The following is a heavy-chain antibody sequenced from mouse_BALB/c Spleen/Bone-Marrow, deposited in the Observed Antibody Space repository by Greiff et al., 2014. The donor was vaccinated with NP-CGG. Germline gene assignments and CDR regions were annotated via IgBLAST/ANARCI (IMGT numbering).Heavy chain of an antibody. CDR3: ARPGGSREYYFDY. CDR1: GFTFSSYT. CDR2: ISNGGGST. Sequence: EVKLVESGGGLVQPGGSLKLSCAASGFTFSSYTMSWVRQTPEKRLEWVAYISNGGGSTYYPDTVKGRFTISRDNANNTLYLQMSSLKYEDTAMYYCARPGGSREYYFDYWGQGTTLTVSS. V-gene: IGHV5-12-2*01. D-gene: IGHD1-1*01. J-gene: IGHJ2*01.